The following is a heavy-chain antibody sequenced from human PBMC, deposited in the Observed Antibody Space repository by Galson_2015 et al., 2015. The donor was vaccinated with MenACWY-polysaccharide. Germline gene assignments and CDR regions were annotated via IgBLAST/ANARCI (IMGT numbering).Heavy chain of an antibody. CDR3: ARDRTSRYIDV. J-gene: IGHJ6*03. D-gene: IGHD1-7*01. CDR2: IYYDGSNK. Sequence: SLRLSCAAFGFTFRNHGMHWVRQAPGKGLEWVAVIYYDGSNKYYADSVKGRFTISRDNSKNTLDLQMYSLRGEDTGVYYCARDRTSRYIDVRGKGTTVIVSS. CDR1: GFTFRNHG. V-gene: IGHV3-33*01.